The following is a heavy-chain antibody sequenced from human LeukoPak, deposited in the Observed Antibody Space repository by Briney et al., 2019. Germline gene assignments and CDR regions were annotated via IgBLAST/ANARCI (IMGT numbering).Heavy chain of an antibody. Sequence: PSETLSLTCSVSGDSISGFYWNWIRQSPEKGLEWIAVTHYSGTTNYNPSLKSRVTISIDTSRQQFFLKLSSVTAADTAVYYCVLAPNSNWFDFWGQGTGVTVSS. J-gene: IGHJ5*01. V-gene: IGHV4-59*12. CDR3: VLAPNSNWFDF. D-gene: IGHD2-8*01. CDR1: GDSISGFY. CDR2: THYSGTT.